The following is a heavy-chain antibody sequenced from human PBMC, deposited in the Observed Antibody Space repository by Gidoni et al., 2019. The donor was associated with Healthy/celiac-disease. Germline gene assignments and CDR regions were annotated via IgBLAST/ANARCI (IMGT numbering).Heavy chain of an antibody. D-gene: IGHD5-18*01. CDR2: IYHSGST. J-gene: IGHJ3*02. Sequence: QVQLQESGPGLVKPSGTLSLTCAVSGGPISSSNWWSWVRQPPGKGLEWIGEIYHSGSTNYNPSLKSRVTISVDKSKNQFSLKLSSVTAADTAVYYCASLGDTAMVWGNDAFDIWGQGTMVTVSS. CDR3: ASLGDTAMVWGNDAFDI. V-gene: IGHV4-4*02. CDR1: GGPISSSNW.